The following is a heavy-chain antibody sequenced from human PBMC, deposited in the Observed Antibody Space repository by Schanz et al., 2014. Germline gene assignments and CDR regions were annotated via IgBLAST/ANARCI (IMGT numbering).Heavy chain of an antibody. CDR3: AKIGYGGLLNYYIDH. V-gene: IGHV3-30*18. D-gene: IGHD3-16*01. CDR2: ISSDETVT. J-gene: IGHJ4*02. CDR1: GFSFSRYG. Sequence: QIQLVESGGGVVQPGTSLRLSCTISGFSFSRYGMHWVRQAPGKGLEWVAVISSDETVTYYVDSVKGRFTISRDNSKNTLYLQMSSLKTKDTAVYYCAKIGYGGLLNYYIDHWGQGTLVTVSS.